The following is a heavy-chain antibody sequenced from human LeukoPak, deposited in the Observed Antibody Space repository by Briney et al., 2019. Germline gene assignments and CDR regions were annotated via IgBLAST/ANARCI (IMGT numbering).Heavy chain of an antibody. D-gene: IGHD5-18*01. CDR2: INTNTGNP. CDR3: ARDFGDTAMADPNAFDI. CDR1: GYTFTSYA. V-gene: IGHV7-4-1*02. Sequence: ASVKVSCKASGYTFTSYAMNWVRQAPGQGLEWMGWINTNTGNPTYAQGFTGRFVFSLDTSVSTAYLQISSLKAEDTAVYYCARDFGDTAMADPNAFDIWGQGTMVTVSS. J-gene: IGHJ3*02.